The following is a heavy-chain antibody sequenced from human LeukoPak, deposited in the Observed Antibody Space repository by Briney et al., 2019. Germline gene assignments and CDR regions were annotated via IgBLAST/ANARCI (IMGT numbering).Heavy chain of an antibody. D-gene: IGHD3-22*01. V-gene: IGHV3-21*04. CDR2: ISSSSSYI. CDR3: AKDSIRGYYDSSGLDY. CDR1: GFTFSSYS. Sequence: GGSLRLSCAASGFTFSSYSMNWVRQAPGKGLEWVSSISSSSSYIYYADSVKGRFTISRDNAKNSLYLQMNSLRAEDTAVYYCAKDSIRGYYDSSGLDYWGQETLVTVSS. J-gene: IGHJ4*02.